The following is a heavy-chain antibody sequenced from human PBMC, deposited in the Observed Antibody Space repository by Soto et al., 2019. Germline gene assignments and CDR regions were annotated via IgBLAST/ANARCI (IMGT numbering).Heavy chain of an antibody. D-gene: IGHD1-26*01. Sequence: GGSLRLSCAASGFTFSGSAMHWVRQASGKGLEWVGRIRSKANSYATAYVASVKGRFTISRDDSKNTAYLQMNSLKTEDTAVYYCTRSQESGSYSDYWGQGTLVTVSS. J-gene: IGHJ4*02. V-gene: IGHV3-73*01. CDR2: IRSKANSYAT. CDR1: GFTFSGSA. CDR3: TRSQESGSYSDY.